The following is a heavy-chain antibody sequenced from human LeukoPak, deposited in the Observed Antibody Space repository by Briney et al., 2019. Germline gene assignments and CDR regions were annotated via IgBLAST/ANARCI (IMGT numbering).Heavy chain of an antibody. V-gene: IGHV4-4*07. Sequence: PSETLSLTCTVSGGSISSYYWSWIRQPAGKGLEWIGRIYTSGSTNYNPSLKSRVTMSVDTSKNQFSLKLSSVTAADTAVYYCARDLAYDSSGYVVDYWGQGTLVTVSS. CDR1: GGSISSYY. CDR3: ARDLAYDSSGYVVDY. D-gene: IGHD3-22*01. CDR2: IYTSGST. J-gene: IGHJ4*02.